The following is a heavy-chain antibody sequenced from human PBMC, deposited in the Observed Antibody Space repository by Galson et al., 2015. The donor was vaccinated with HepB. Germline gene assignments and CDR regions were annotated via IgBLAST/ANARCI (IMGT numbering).Heavy chain of an antibody. CDR3: ARGLIGIRSGMDV. V-gene: IGHV3-13*01. J-gene: IGHJ6*02. Sequence: SLRLSCAASGFTFSSYDMHWVRQATGKGLEWVSAIGTAGDTYYPGSVKGRFTISRENAKNPLYLQMNSLRAGDTAVYYCARGLIGIRSGMDVWGQGTTVTVSS. CDR2: IGTAGDT. D-gene: IGHD5-18*01. CDR1: GFTFSSYD.